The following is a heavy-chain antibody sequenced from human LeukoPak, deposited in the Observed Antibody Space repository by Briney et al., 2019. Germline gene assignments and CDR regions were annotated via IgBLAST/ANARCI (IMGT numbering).Heavy chain of an antibody. CDR1: GSTFSSFA. CDR2: ISKSGAST. Sequence: GGSLRLSCAASGSTFSSFAMSWVRRPPGKGLQWVSAISKSGASTDYADSVKGRFTISRDNSKSTLYLQMNSLRAEDTAIYYCAKDAGGTSYYPFDYWGQGTPVTVFS. D-gene: IGHD3-9*01. CDR3: AKDAGGTSYYPFDY. J-gene: IGHJ4*02. V-gene: IGHV3-23*01.